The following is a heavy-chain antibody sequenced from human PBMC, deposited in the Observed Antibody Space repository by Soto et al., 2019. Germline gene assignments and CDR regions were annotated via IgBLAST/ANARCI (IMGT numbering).Heavy chain of an antibody. Sequence: SVKVSCKAVGDSFRSFTIFWVRQAPGQGLEWMGRIIPILGIANYAQKFQGRVTITADKSTSTAYMELSSLRSEDTAVYYCARSIWGNTGYCSSTSCYAIFDYWGQGTLVTVSS. CDR3: ARSIWGNTGYCSSTSCYAIFDY. CDR1: GDSFRSFT. D-gene: IGHD2-2*01. CDR2: IIPILGIA. V-gene: IGHV1-69*02. J-gene: IGHJ4*02.